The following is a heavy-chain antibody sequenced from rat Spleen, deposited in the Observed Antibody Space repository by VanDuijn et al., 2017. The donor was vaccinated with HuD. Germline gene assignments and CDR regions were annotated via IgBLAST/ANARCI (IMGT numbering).Heavy chain of an antibody. CDR3: ARSLGRVYNNYFDY. CDR2: INSEGST. D-gene: IGHD1-10*01. V-gene: IGHV3-3*01. J-gene: IGHJ2*01. CDR1: FYSITSSYK. Sequence: EVQLQESGPGLVKPSQSLSLTCSVTFYSITSSYKWTWIRKFPGNKLEWMGYINSEGSTNYNPSLKSRISITRDTSKNQFFLQLNSVTTEVTATYYCARSLGRVYNNYFDYWGQGVMVTVSS.